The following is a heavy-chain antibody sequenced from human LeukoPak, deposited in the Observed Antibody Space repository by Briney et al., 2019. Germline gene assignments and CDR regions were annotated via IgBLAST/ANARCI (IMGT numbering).Heavy chain of an antibody. CDR2: IYDSGRT. J-gene: IGHJ3*01. V-gene: IGHV4-30-2*01. Sequence: SQTLSLTCTVSGASISSGDYYWTWIRQPPGKGLEWIGYIYDSGRTDFNPSLKSRVTISVDRSKNQFSLRLSSVTAADTAVYYCANADRFCSGSCHVPDAFDFWGQGTMVTVSS. CDR1: GASISSGDYY. CDR3: ANADRFCSGSCHVPDAFDF. D-gene: IGHD2-15*01.